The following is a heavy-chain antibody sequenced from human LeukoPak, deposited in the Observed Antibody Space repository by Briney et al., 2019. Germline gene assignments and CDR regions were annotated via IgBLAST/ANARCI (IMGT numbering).Heavy chain of an antibody. CDR2: IIPILGVA. Sequence: SVKVSCKASGGTFSSYAISWVRQAPGQGLEWMGRIIPILGVANYAQKFQGRVTITADKSTSTAYMELSSLRSEDTAVYYCATSLRTYYSSDVGGYWGQGTLVTVSS. CDR1: GGTFSSYA. V-gene: IGHV1-69*04. D-gene: IGHD4-4*01. CDR3: ATSLRTYYSSDVGGY. J-gene: IGHJ4*02.